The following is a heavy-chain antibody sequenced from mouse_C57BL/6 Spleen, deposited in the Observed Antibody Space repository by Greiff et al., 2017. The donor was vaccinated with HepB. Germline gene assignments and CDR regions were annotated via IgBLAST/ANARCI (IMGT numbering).Heavy chain of an antibody. V-gene: IGHV1-7*01. J-gene: IGHJ1*03. D-gene: IGHD1-1*01. CDR2: INPNSGYT. CDR3: ARDYCGGSDRYFDV. CDR1: GYTFTSYW. Sequence: VKLVQSGAELVKPGASVKLSCKASGYTFTSYWMHWVKQRPGQGLEWIGYINPNSGYTKYNQKFKDKATLTVDKSSSTAYMQLSSLTYEDSAVYCCARDYCGGSDRYFDVWGTGTTVTVSS.